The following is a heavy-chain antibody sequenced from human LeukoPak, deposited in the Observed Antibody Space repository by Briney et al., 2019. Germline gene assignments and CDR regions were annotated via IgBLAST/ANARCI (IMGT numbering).Heavy chain of an antibody. CDR2: IYYSGST. D-gene: IGHD3-10*01. V-gene: IGHV4-31*03. J-gene: IGHJ4*02. CDR1: GGSISSGGYY. CDR3: ARGRYYYGSGSYYRRFDY. Sequence: SETLSLTCTVSGGSISSGGYYWSWMRQHPRKGLEWIGYIYYSGSTYYNPSLKSRVTISVDTSKNQFSLKLSSVTAADTAVYYCARGRYYYGSGSYYRRFDYWGQGTLVTVSS.